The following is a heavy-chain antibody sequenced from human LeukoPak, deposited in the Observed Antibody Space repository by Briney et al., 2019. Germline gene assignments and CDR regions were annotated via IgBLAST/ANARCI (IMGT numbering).Heavy chain of an antibody. D-gene: IGHD3-10*01. CDR3: TTGTIYGSGSFYYYYYGMDV. CDR1: GLTFSNAW. V-gene: IGHV3-15*01. CDR2: IKSKTDGGTT. J-gene: IGHJ6*04. Sequence: GSLRLSCAASGLTFSNAWMSWVRQAPGKGLEWVGRIKSKTDGGTTDYAAPVKGRFTISRDESKNTLYLQMNSLKTEDTAVYYCTTGTIYGSGSFYYYYYGMDVWGKGTTVTVSS.